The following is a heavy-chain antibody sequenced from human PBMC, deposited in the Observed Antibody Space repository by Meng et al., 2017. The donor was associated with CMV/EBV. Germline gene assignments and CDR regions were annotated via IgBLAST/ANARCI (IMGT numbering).Heavy chain of an antibody. Sequence: SETLSPTCTVPGGSISSGAYYWSWIRQPPGKGREWIGYIYYSGSTYYNPSLKSRVTISVDTSKNQFSLKLSSVTAADTAVYYCARVPIVVVPAAILVGAFDIWGQGTMVTVSS. D-gene: IGHD2-2*02. V-gene: IGHV4-30-4*08. CDR2: IYYSGST. CDR3: ARVPIVVVPAAILVGAFDI. J-gene: IGHJ3*02. CDR1: GGSISSGAYY.